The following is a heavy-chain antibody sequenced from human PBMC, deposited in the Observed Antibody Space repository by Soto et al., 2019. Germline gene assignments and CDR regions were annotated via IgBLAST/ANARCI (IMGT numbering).Heavy chain of an antibody. CDR2: ISYDGGET. CDR3: AITSVADASFDY. D-gene: IGHD5-12*01. V-gene: IGHV3-30*03. J-gene: IGHJ4*02. Sequence: RLSCAGSGFIFSNNGMHWVRQAPGKGLEWVAFISYDGGETFYADSVKGRFNISRDNSKSTLFLNMNSLKKEDTAVYYCAITSVADASFDYWGKGTLVTV. CDR1: GFIFSNNG.